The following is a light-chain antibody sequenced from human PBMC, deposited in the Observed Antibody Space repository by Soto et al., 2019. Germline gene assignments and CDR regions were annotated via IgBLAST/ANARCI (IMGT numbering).Light chain of an antibody. CDR3: QQYGTSPRT. CDR1: QSVSSN. J-gene: IGKJ1*01. Sequence: ETVMTQSPATLSVSPGERATLSCRASQSVSSNVAWYQQKPGQAPRLLIYDASTRATGIPDRFSGSGSQTDFTLTISRLEPEDFAVYYCQQYGTSPRTFGQGTKVDIK. V-gene: IGKV3-15*01. CDR2: DAS.